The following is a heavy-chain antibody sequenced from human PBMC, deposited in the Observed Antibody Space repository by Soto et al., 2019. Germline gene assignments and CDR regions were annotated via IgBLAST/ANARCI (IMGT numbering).Heavy chain of an antibody. V-gene: IGHV1-46*01. CDR3: ARDPGSRAGPQYYFDY. J-gene: IGHJ4*02. CDR2: INPSGGST. Sequence: ASVKVSCKASGYTFTSYYMHWVRQAPGQGLEWMGIINPSGGSTSYAQKFQGRVTMTRDTSTSTVYMELSSLRSEDTAVYYCARDPGSRAGPQYYFDYWGQGTLVTVSS. CDR1: GYTFTSYY. D-gene: IGHD6-19*01.